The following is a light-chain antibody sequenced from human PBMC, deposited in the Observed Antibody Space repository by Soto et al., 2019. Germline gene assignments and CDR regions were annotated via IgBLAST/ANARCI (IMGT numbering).Light chain of an antibody. CDR2: SNN. V-gene: IGLV1-44*01. Sequence: QSVLTQPPSASGTPGQRVTISCSGSSSHIRSNTVNWYQQLPGTAPKLLIYSNNQRPSGVPDRFSGSKSGTSASLAISGLQSEDEADYYCAAWDDSLNGWVFGGGIKVTVL. J-gene: IGLJ3*02. CDR3: AAWDDSLNGWV. CDR1: SSHIRSNT.